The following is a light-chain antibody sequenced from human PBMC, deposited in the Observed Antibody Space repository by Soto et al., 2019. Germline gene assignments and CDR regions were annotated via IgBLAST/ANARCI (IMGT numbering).Light chain of an antibody. CDR2: DAS. J-gene: IGKJ5*01. V-gene: IGKV3-11*01. CDR1: QSVSSY. Sequence: VLTQSPATLSLSPGESATLSCRSSQSVSSYLAWYQQKPGQAPRLLIYDASNRATGIPARFSGSGSGTDFTLTISSLEPEDFAVYYCQQRSNWPITFGQGTRLEIK. CDR3: QQRSNWPIT.